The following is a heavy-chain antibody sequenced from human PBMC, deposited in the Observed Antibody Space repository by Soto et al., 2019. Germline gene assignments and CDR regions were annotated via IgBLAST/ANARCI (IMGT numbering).Heavy chain of an antibody. CDR2: VYHTGTT. Sequence: QLQLQESGPGLVKPSETLSLTCTVSGGSIGSSTYYWSWIRQPPGKGLEWIGSVYHTGTTYYNPSLKSPLTISVDTSKNQFSLKLTSVTAADTAVYYCARPHYSSSSHFDYWGQGTLVTVSS. CDR1: GGSIGSSTYY. CDR3: ARPHYSSSSHFDY. D-gene: IGHD6-6*01. V-gene: IGHV4-39*01. J-gene: IGHJ4*02.